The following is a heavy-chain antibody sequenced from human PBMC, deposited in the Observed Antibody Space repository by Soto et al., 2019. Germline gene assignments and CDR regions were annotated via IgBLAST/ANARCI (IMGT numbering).Heavy chain of an antibody. V-gene: IGHV3-23*01. CDR3: AKVSGYCSGGSCYRYYYMDV. CDR1: GFTFSSYA. Sequence: EVQLLESGGGLVQPGGSLRLSCAASGFTFSSYAMSWVRQAPGKGLEWVSAISGSGGSTYYADSVKGRFTISRDNSKNTLYLQMNSLRGEDTAVYYCAKVSGYCSGGSCYRYYYMDVLGKGTTVTVSS. CDR2: ISGSGGST. D-gene: IGHD2-15*01. J-gene: IGHJ6*03.